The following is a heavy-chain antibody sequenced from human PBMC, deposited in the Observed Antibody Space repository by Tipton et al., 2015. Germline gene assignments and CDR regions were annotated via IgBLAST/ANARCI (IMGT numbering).Heavy chain of an antibody. D-gene: IGHD6-6*01. Sequence: SGFTFSSYGMHWVRQAPGKGLEWVAVIWYDGSNKYYADSVRGRFTISRDNSKNSLYLQMNSLRAEDTAVYYCARTYSSYSWFDPWGQGTLVTVSS. V-gene: IGHV3-33*01. CDR2: IWYDGSNK. CDR3: ARTYSSYSWFDP. J-gene: IGHJ5*02. CDR1: GFTFSSYG.